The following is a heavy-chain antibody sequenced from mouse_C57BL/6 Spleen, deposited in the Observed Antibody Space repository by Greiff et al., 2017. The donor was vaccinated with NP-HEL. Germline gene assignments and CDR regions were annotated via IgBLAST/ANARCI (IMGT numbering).Heavy chain of an antibody. J-gene: IGHJ3*01. CDR1: GYTFTEYT. V-gene: IGHV1-62-2*01. Sequence: QVQLQQSGAELVKPGASVKLSCKASGYTFTEYTIHWVKQRSGQGLEWIGWFYPGSGSIKYNEKFKDKATLTADKSSSTVYMELSRLTSEDSAVYFCARHESYDGYYEGAWFAYWGQGTLVTVSA. CDR2: FYPGSGSI. CDR3: ARHESYDGYYEGAWFAY. D-gene: IGHD2-3*01.